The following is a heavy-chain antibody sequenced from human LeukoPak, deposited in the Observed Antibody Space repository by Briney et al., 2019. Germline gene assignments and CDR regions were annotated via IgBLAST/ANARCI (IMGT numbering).Heavy chain of an antibody. CDR3: ARDDSSGSFDY. CDR1: GFTFRSYE. Sequence: GGSLRLSCAASGFTFRSYEVNWVRQAPGKGLEWVSYISSSGSTIYYADSVKGRFTISRDNAKNSLYLQMNSLRAEDTAVYYCARDDSSGSFDYWGQGTLVTVSS. J-gene: IGHJ4*02. D-gene: IGHD3-22*01. CDR2: ISSSGSTI. V-gene: IGHV3-48*03.